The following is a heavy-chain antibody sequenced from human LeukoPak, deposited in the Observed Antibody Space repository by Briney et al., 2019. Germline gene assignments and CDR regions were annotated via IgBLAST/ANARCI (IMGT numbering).Heavy chain of an antibody. CDR3: ARGRGYCSSTTCYEGIDY. D-gene: IGHD2-2*01. V-gene: IGHV3-53*01. J-gene: IGHJ4*02. CDR2: IYSGGST. Sequence: GGSLRLSCAASGFTVSSNYMNWVRQAPGKGLEWVSVIYSGGSTYYADSVKGRFTVSRDNSKNTLYLQMNSLRAEDTAVYYCARGRGYCSSTTCYEGIDYWGQGTLVTVSS. CDR1: GFTVSSNY.